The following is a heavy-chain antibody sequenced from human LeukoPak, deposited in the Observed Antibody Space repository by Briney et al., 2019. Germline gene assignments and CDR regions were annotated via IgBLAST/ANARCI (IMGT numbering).Heavy chain of an antibody. CDR3: AKHRDTSSSYYFDY. CDR1: GFTFSSYA. V-gene: IGHV3-23*01. Sequence: PGGSLRLSCAASGFTFSSYAMSWVRQAPGEGLEWVSTIGASGGDTYNADSVKGRFTISRDSSKYTLFLQMHSLRAEDSAVYYCAKHRDTSSSYYFDYWGQGTLVTVSS. D-gene: IGHD6-13*01. CDR2: IGASGGDT. J-gene: IGHJ4*02.